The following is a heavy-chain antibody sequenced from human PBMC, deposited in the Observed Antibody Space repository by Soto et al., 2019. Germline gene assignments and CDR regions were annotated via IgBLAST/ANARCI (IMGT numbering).Heavy chain of an antibody. CDR2: IRGFSPYT. D-gene: IGHD5-18*01. CDR1: GFTFRSYT. CDR3: ARERGYDAHDYCYNARGF. J-gene: IGHJ4*03. Sequence: LRLSCVASGFTFRSYTMNCVRQAPGKGLEWVSTIRGFSPYTFYADSVKGRFTISRDNAKNSLYLQMNSLRAADTAVYYCARERGYDAHDYCYNARGFWGQGTMGTVSS. V-gene: IGHV3-21*01.